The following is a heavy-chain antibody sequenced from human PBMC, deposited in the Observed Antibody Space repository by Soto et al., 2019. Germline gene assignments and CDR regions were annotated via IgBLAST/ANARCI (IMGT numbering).Heavy chain of an antibody. CDR1: GFTFSSYA. J-gene: IGHJ4*02. V-gene: IGHV3-23*01. CDR2: ISGSGGNT. Sequence: EVQLLESGGGLVQPGGSLRLSCAASGFTFSSYAMSWVRQAPGKGLEWVAAISGSGGNTDYADSVKGRFTISMDNSKNTLYLQMNSLRAEDTAVYYCAKGGYVCQWLAYFDYWGQGTLVTVSS. D-gene: IGHD6-19*01. CDR3: AKGGYVCQWLAYFDY.